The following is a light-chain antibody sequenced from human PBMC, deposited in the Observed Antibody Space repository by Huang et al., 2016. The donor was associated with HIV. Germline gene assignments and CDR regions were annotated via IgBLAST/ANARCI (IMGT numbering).Light chain of an antibody. Sequence: EIVMTQSPAILSVSPGVRVTLSCRASQMVSNTLAWYQQRPGHAPRLLYGASTRASGVPVRFSGSGSGTDFTITITGLQLEDLGIYFCQQYSSWPRTFGQGTKV. V-gene: IGKV3-15*01. CDR1: QMVSNT. CDR3: QQYSSWPRT. CDR2: GAS. J-gene: IGKJ1*01.